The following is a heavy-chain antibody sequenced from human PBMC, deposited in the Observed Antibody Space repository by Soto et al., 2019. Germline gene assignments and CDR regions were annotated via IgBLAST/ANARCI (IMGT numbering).Heavy chain of an antibody. CDR3: AKAPGAIVVVPAASSYFQH. J-gene: IGHJ1*01. V-gene: IGHV3-9*01. CDR2: ISWNSGSI. CDR1: GFTFDDYA. Sequence: GGSLRLSCAASGFTFDDYAMHWVRQAPGKGLEWVSGISWNSGSIGYADSVKGRFTISRDKAKNSLYLQMNSLRAEDTALYYCAKAPGAIVVVPAASSYFQHWGQGNLVTVSS. D-gene: IGHD2-2*01.